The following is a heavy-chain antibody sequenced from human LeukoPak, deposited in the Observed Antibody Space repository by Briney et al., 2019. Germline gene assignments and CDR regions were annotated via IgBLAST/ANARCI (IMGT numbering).Heavy chain of an antibody. CDR2: ISASGGST. J-gene: IGHJ4*02. V-gene: IGHV3-23*01. Sequence: SGGSLRLSCAASGFTFSSYAMSWIRQAPGKGLEWVSAISASGGSTNYADSVKGRFTNSRDNSKNTLYLQMNSLRAEDTAVYYCAKVDSGYSYGSVDYWGQGTLVTVSS. CDR3: AKVDSGYSYGSVDY. CDR1: GFTFSSYA. D-gene: IGHD5-18*01.